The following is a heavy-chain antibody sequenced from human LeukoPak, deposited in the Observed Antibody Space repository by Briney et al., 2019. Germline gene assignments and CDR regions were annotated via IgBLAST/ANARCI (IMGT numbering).Heavy chain of an antibody. J-gene: IGHJ4*02. CDR1: GYTFTGYY. D-gene: IGHD3-10*01. CDR3: ARGGEGAAIDYFDY. Sequence: ASVKVSCKASGYTFTGYYMHWVRQAPGQGLEWMGWINPNSGGTNYAQKFQGTVTMTRDTSISTAYMELSRLRSDDTAAYYCARGGEGAAIDYFDYWGQGTLVTVSS. CDR2: INPNSGGT. V-gene: IGHV1-2*02.